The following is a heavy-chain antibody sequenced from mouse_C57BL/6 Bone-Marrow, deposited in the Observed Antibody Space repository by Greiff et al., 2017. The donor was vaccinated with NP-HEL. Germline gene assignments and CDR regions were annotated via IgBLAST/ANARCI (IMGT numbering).Heavy chain of an antibody. CDR1: GFTFSSYA. CDR2: ISDGGSYT. J-gene: IGHJ4*01. V-gene: IGHV5-4*01. Sequence: EVKLMESGGGLVKPGGSLKLSCAASGFTFSSYAMSWVRQTPDKRLEWVATISDGGSYTYYPDNVKGRFTISRDNAKNNLYLQMSHLKSEDTAMYYCARDPGYAMDYWGQGTSVTVSS. CDR3: ARDPGYAMDY.